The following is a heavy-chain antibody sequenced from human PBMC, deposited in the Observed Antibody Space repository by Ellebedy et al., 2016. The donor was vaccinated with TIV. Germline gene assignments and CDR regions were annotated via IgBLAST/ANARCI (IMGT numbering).Heavy chain of an antibody. CDR1: GGSISSGGYY. D-gene: IGHD3-10*01. Sequence: SETLSLXXTVSGGSISSGGYYWSWIRQPPGKGLEWIGEINHSGSTNYNPSLKSRVTISVDTSKNQFSLKLSSVTAADTAVYYCARGLIGGFGVLGEHFDYWGQGTLVTVSS. CDR3: ARGLIGGFGVLGEHFDY. J-gene: IGHJ4*02. CDR2: INHSGST. V-gene: IGHV4-39*07.